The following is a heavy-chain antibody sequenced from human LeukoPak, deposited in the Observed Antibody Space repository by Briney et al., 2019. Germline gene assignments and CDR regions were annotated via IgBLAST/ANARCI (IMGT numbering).Heavy chain of an antibody. CDR3: ARRHIDCSTTTCYVDY. CDR1: GGSISSGGYS. Sequence: SETLSLTCAVSGGSISSGGYSWSWIRQPPGKGLEWIGYIYYSGSTNYNPSLKSRVTISVDTSKNQFSLKLSSVTAADTAVYYCARRHIDCSTTTCYVDYWGQGTLVTVSS. D-gene: IGHD2-2*01. V-gene: IGHV4-61*08. J-gene: IGHJ4*02. CDR2: IYYSGST.